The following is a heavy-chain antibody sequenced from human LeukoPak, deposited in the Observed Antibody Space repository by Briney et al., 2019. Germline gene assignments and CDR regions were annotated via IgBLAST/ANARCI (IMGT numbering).Heavy chain of an antibody. CDR2: TYYRSKWYN. V-gene: IGHV6-1*01. J-gene: IGHJ1*01. D-gene: IGHD6-19*01. CDR3: AREFRRSSGWAEYFQH. Sequence: SQTLSLTCAISGXSVSSNSSAWNWIRQSPSRGLEWLGRTYYRSKWYNDYAVSVKSRITINPDTSKNQFSLQLNSVTPEDTAVYYCAREFRRSSGWAEYFQHWGQGTLVTVSS. CDR1: GXSVSSNSSA.